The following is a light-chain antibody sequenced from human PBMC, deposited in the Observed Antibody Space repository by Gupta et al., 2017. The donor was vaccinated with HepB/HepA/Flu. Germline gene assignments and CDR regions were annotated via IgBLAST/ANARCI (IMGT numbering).Light chain of an antibody. CDR3: QQYNNWPRT. CDR1: QNSNSN. CDR2: GAS. V-gene: IGKV3-15*01. J-gene: IGKJ1*01. Sequence: VMTQSPATLTVSPGERVTLSCRASQNSNSNLAWYQQKPGQAPRLLIYGASTRATDIPARCSGSGSGTEFTLTISSLQSEDSAVYYCQQYNNWPRTFGQGTKVEIK.